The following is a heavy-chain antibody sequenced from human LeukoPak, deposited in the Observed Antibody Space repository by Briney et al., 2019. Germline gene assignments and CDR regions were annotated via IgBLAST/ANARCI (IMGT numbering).Heavy chain of an antibody. Sequence: NSSETLSLTCAVYGGSFSGYYWSWIRQPPGKGLEWIGEINHSGSTNYNPSLKSRVTISVDTSKNQFSLKLRSVTAADTAVYYCARGRRKSGAHYPYYYYYMDVWGKGTTVTVSS. CDR3: ARGRRKSGAHYPYYYYYMDV. CDR2: INHSGST. CDR1: GGSFSGYY. V-gene: IGHV4-34*01. J-gene: IGHJ6*03. D-gene: IGHD3-10*01.